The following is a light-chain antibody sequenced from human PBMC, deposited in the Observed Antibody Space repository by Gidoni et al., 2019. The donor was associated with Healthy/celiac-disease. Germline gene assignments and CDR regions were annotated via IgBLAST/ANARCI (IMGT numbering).Light chain of an antibody. V-gene: IGKV3-20*01. J-gene: IGKJ3*01. CDR3: QQYGSSPGFT. CDR2: GAS. Sequence: IVLTQSPGTLSLSPGERATLSCSASQSVSSSYLAWYQQKPGQAPRLLIYGASSRATGIPDRFSGSGSGTDFTLTISRLEPEDFAVYYCQQYGSSPGFTFGPGTKVDIK. CDR1: QSVSSSY.